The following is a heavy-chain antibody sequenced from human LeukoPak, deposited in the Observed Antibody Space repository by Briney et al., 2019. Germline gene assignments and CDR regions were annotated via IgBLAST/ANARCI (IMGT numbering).Heavy chain of an antibody. V-gene: IGHV4-34*01. J-gene: IGHJ5*02. CDR3: ARGRSHNWFDP. CDR1: GGSFSGFY. CDR2: VNHSGGT. Sequence: PSETLSLTCAVNGGSFSGFYCTWIRQPPGKGLEWIGEVNHSGGTQYNPSLKSRVTLSVDSSKNHFSLKLTSDTAADTAVYYCARGRSHNWFDPWGQGTLVIVSS.